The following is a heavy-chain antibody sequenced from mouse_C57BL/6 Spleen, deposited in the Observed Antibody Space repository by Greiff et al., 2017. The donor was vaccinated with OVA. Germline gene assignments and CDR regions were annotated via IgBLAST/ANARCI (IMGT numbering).Heavy chain of an antibody. CDR2: ISSGSSTI. CDR3: ARSYYGSSCDAMDY. Sequence: EVKLVESGGGLVKPGGSLKLSCAASGFTFSDYGMHWVRQAPEKGLEWVAYISSGSSTIYYADTVKGRFTISRDNAKNTLFLQMTSLRSEDTAMYYCARSYYGSSCDAMDYWGQGTSGTVSS. D-gene: IGHD1-1*01. V-gene: IGHV5-17*01. J-gene: IGHJ4*01. CDR1: GFTFSDYG.